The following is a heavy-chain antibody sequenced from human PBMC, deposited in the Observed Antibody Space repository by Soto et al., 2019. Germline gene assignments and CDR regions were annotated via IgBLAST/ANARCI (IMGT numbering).Heavy chain of an antibody. CDR2: ISSSSSYI. CDR1: GFTFSSYS. Sequence: EVQLVESGGGLVKPGGSLRLSCAASGFTFSSYSMNWVRQAPGKGLEWVSSISSSSSYIYYADSVKGRFTISRDNAKNSLYLQMNSLRAEDTAVYYCARDKSSSGWYEDYWGQGTLVTVSS. V-gene: IGHV3-21*01. J-gene: IGHJ4*02. D-gene: IGHD6-19*01. CDR3: ARDKSSSGWYEDY.